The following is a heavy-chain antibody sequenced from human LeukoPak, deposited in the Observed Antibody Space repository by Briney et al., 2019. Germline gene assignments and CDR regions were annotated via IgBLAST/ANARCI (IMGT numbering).Heavy chain of an antibody. CDR2: IYHSGST. Sequence: SETLSLTCTVSGGSISSGGYYWSWIRQPPGKGLEWIGYIYHSGSTYYNPSLKSRVTISVDRSKNQFSLKLSSVTAADTAVYYCAGWRYYYGMDVWGQGTTVTVSS. J-gene: IGHJ6*02. V-gene: IGHV4-30-2*01. CDR1: GGSISSGGYY. CDR3: AGWRYYYGMDV.